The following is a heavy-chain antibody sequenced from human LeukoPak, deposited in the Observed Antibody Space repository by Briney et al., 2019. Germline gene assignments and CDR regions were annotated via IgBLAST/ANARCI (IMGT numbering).Heavy chain of an antibody. V-gene: IGHV3-23*01. CDR2: ISGSGGST. CDR3: VRGVDIVAKISNFDF. CDR1: GFTFSSYA. D-gene: IGHD5-12*01. J-gene: IGHJ4*02. Sequence: PGGSLRLSCAASGFTFSSYAMSWVRQAPGKGLEWVLAISGSGGSTYYADSVKRRFTISRDNSKNTLYLQMNSRRAEDTAVYYCVRGVDIVAKISNFDFWGQGTLVTVSS.